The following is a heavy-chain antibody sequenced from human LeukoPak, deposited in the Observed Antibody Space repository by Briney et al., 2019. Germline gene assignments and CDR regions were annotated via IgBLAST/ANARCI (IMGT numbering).Heavy chain of an antibody. Sequence: SVKVSCKASGGTFSSYAISWVRQAPGQGLEWMGGINPIFGTANYAQKFQGRVTITADKSTSTAYMELSSLRSEDTAVYYCARVQLGYCSSTSCYGYDYWGQGTLVTVSS. CDR2: INPIFGTA. CDR3: ARVQLGYCSSTSCYGYDY. J-gene: IGHJ4*02. CDR1: GGTFSSYA. D-gene: IGHD2-2*01. V-gene: IGHV1-69*06.